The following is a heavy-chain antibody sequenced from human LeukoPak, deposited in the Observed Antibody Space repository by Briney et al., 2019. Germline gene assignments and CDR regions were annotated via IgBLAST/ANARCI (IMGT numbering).Heavy chain of an antibody. J-gene: IGHJ6*03. D-gene: IGHD5-12*01. CDR2: IRPDGTNK. Sequence: PGGSLRLSCAASGFTFSSYGMHWVRQAPGKGLEWVAFIRPDGTNKYYADSVKGRFTISRDNSKNTLYLQMKSLRAEDTAVYYCAKGGGYEAQYYYYYLDVWGKGTTVTISS. V-gene: IGHV3-30*02. CDR3: AKGGGYEAQYYYYYLDV. CDR1: GFTFSSYG.